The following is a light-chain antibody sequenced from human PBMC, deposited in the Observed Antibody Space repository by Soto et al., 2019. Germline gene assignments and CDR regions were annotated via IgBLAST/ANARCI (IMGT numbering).Light chain of an antibody. V-gene: IGLV2-14*01. CDR3: SSYTNSNARV. Sequence: QSVLTQPASVSGSPGQSITISCTGTSSDVGGYKYVSWYQQHPGKAPKLMIYEVSNRPSGVSNRFSGSKSGNTASLTISGLQAEDEADYYCSSYTNSNARVFGTGTKSPS. J-gene: IGLJ1*01. CDR2: EVS. CDR1: SSDVGGYKY.